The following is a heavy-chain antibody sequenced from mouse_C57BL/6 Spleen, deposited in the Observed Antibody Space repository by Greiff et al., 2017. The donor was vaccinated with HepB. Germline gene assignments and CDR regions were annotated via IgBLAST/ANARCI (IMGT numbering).Heavy chain of an antibody. CDR3: ARSKTTVVATNWYFDV. J-gene: IGHJ1*03. V-gene: IGHV1-75*01. D-gene: IGHD1-1*01. CDR2: IFPGSGST. CDR1: GYTFTDYY. Sequence: QVQLQQSGPELVKPGASVKISCKASGYTFTDYYINWVKQRPGQGLEWIGWIFPGSGSTYYNEKFKGKATLTVDKSSSTAYMLLSSLTSEDSAVYFCARSKTTVVATNWYFDVWGTGTTVTVSS.